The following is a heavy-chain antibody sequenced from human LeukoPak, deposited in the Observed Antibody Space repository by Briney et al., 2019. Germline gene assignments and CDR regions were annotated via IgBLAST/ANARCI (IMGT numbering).Heavy chain of an antibody. Sequence: ASVKVSCKASGYTFTSYGISWVRQAPGQGLEWMGWISAYNGNTNYAQKLQGRVTMATDTSTSTAYMELRSLRSDDTAVYYCARGPSQYSGYPFLDWGQGTLVTVSS. CDR2: ISAYNGNT. J-gene: IGHJ4*02. V-gene: IGHV1-18*01. CDR3: ARGPSQYSGYPFLD. CDR1: GYTFTSYG. D-gene: IGHD5-12*01.